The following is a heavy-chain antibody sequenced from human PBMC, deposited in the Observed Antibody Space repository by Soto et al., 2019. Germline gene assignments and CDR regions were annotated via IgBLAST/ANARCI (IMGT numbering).Heavy chain of an antibody. V-gene: IGHV3-7*01. J-gene: IGHJ6*03. CDR3: ARDYASTVTTLDGLYYYYYMDV. D-gene: IGHD4-17*01. CDR1: GFTFSSYW. CDR2: IKQDGSEK. Sequence: PGGSLRLSCAASGFTFSSYWMSWVRQAPGKGLEWVANIKQDGSEKYYVDSVKGRFTISRDNAKNSLYLQMNSLRAEDTAVYYCARDYASTVTTLDGLYYYYYMDVWGKGTTVTVSS.